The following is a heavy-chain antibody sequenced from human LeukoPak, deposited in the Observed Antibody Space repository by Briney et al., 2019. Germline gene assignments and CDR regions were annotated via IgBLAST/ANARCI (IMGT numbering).Heavy chain of an antibody. J-gene: IGHJ4*02. Sequence: ASVKVSCKASGYTFTGYHVHWVRQAPGQGLEWMGWINPNSGDTNYAQKFQGRVTMTSDTSVSTAYMELSSLTSDDTAIYYCARVNAYNFDYRGQGTLVAVSS. CDR2: INPNSGDT. CDR1: GYTFTGYH. V-gene: IGHV1-2*02. D-gene: IGHD5-24*01. CDR3: ARVNAYNFDY.